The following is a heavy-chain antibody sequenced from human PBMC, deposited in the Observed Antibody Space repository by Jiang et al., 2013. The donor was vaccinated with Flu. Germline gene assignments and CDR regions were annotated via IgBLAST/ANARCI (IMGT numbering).Heavy chain of an antibody. CDR3: ARDNETTVTAFDI. Sequence: GSGLVKPSQTLSLTCTVSGGSISSGGYYWSWIRQHPGKGLEWIGYIYYSGSTYYNPSLKSRVTISVDTSKNQFSLKLSSVTAADTAVYYCARDNETTVTAFDIWGQGTMVTVSS. V-gene: IGHV4-31*03. CDR2: IYYSGST. D-gene: IGHD4-11*01. CDR1: GGSISSGGYY. J-gene: IGHJ3*02.